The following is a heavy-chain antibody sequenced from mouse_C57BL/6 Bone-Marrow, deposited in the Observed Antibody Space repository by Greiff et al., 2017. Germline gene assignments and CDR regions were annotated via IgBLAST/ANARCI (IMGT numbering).Heavy chain of an antibody. J-gene: IGHJ2*01. Sequence: VQLVESGAELVRPGTSVKMSCKASGYTFTNYWIGWAKQRPGHGLEWIGDIYPGGGSTTYNEKFKGKATLTADKSSSTAYMQFSSLTSEDSAIYYCARYKVVSHFDYWGQGTTLTVSS. D-gene: IGHD1-1*01. CDR3: ARYKVVSHFDY. CDR2: IYPGGGST. V-gene: IGHV1-63*01. CDR1: GYTFTNYW.